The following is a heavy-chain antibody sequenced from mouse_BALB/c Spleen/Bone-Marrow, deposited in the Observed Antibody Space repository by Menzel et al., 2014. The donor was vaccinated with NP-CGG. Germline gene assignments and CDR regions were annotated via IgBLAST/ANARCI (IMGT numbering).Heavy chain of an antibody. J-gene: IGHJ2*01. D-gene: IGHD2-4*01. Sequence: EVMLVESGPELVKPGASVKISCKASGYSFTGYFMNWVMQSHGKSLEWIGRINPYNGDTFYNQKFKGKATLTVDKSSSTAHMELRSLASEDSAVYYCARDYYDYYFDYYGQGTTLTVSS. CDR3: ARDYYDYYFDY. CDR2: INPYNGDT. V-gene: IGHV1-20*02. CDR1: GYSFTGYF.